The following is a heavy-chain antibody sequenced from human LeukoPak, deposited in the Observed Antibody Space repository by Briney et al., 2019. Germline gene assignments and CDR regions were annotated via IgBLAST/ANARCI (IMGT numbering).Heavy chain of an antibody. J-gene: IGHJ4*02. D-gene: IGHD3-22*01. CDR2: ISYDGSNK. Sequence: PGRSLRLSCAASGFTFSSYGMHWVRQAPGKGLEWVAVISYDGSNKYYADSVKGRFTISRDNSKNTLYLQMNSLRAEDTAVYYCARWHTSGNNYYYDYWGQGTLVTVSS. CDR1: GFTFSSYG. CDR3: ARWHTSGNNYYYDY. V-gene: IGHV3-30*03.